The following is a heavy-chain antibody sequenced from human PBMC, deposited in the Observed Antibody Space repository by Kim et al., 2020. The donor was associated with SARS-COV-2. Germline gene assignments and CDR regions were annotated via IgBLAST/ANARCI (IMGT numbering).Heavy chain of an antibody. J-gene: IGHJ6*02. Sequence: GGSLRLSCAASRFTFSSYGMHWVRQAPGKGLEWVAVISYDGSNKYYVDSVKGRFTISRDNSKNTLYLQMNSLRAEDTAVYYCAKQDDSSGYYRYYYGMDVWGQGTTVTVSS. D-gene: IGHD3-22*01. V-gene: IGHV3-30*18. CDR2: ISYDGSNK. CDR1: RFTFSSYG. CDR3: AKQDDSSGYYRYYYGMDV.